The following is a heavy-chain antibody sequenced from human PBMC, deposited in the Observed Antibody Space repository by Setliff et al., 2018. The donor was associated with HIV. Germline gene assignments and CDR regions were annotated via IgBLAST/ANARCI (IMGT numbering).Heavy chain of an antibody. Sequence: PGGSLRLSCIASGFNFADYGMSWVRQVPGKGLEWVAGISWSGITTTYADSVKGRFTISRDSAENSLYLQMNSLRPEDTALYYCARWRDERGWGRASHWGQGTLVTVSS. V-gene: IGHV3-20*04. D-gene: IGHD6-19*01. CDR1: GFNFADYG. J-gene: IGHJ4*02. CDR3: ARWRDERGWGRASH. CDR2: ISWSGITT.